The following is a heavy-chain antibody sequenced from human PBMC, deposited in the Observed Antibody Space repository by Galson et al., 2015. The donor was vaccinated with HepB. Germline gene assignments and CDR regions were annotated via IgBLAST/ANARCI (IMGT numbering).Heavy chain of an antibody. CDR1: GYTFTGNY. Sequence: VSCKASGYTFTGNYIHWVRQAPGQGLEWMGWVNPRSGATNYAQKFQGRVTMTRDTSINTAYMELSSLRSDDTAVYYCVRLQDDSEGFYLYFDLWGRGTLVTVSS. CDR2: VNPRSGAT. D-gene: IGHD5-24*01. V-gene: IGHV1-2*02. CDR3: VRLQDDSEGFYLYFDL. J-gene: IGHJ2*01.